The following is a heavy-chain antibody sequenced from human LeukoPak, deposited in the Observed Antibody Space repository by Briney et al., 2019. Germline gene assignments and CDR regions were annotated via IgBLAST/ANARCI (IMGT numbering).Heavy chain of an antibody. Sequence: KPSETLSLTCTVSGGSISSYYWSWIRQPPGKGLEWIGYIYYSGSTNYNPSLKSRVTISVDTSKNQFSLKLTSATAADTAIYYCARPGIGGAFDIWGQGTMVTVFS. D-gene: IGHD3-3*01. J-gene: IGHJ3*02. CDR3: ARPGIGGAFDI. CDR2: IYYSGST. V-gene: IGHV4-59*12. CDR1: GGSISSYY.